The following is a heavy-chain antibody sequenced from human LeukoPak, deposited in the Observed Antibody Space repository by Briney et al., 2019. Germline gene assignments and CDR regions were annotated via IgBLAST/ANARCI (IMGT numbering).Heavy chain of an antibody. V-gene: IGHV1-69*13. D-gene: IGHD4-17*01. Sequence: SVTVSCKASGGTFSSYAISWVRQAPGQGLEWMGGIIPIFGTANYAQKFQGRVTITADESTSTAYMELSSLRSEDTAVYYCAREQGDYPYYYGMDVWGQGTTVTVSS. J-gene: IGHJ6*02. CDR3: AREQGDYPYYYGMDV. CDR1: GGTFSSYA. CDR2: IIPIFGTA.